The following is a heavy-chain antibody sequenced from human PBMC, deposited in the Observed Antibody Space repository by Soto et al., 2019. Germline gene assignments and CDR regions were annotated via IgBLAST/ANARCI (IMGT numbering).Heavy chain of an antibody. CDR2: INPNGGST. CDR1: GYTFTTYY. Sequence: QVQLVQSGAEVKRPGASVKVSCKASGYTFTTYYMHWVRQAPGQGLEWFGIINPNGGSTTYAQKWKGRVTMTRDTSTSAVYLELSSLRSEDTAVYYCARAGYCSGGTCFHGNCDYWGQGTLVTVSA. V-gene: IGHV1-46*04. CDR3: ARAGYCSGGTCFHGNCDY. J-gene: IGHJ4*02. D-gene: IGHD2-15*01.